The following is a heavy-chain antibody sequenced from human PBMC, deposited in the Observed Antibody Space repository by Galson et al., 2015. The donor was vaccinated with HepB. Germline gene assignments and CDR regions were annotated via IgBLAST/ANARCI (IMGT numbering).Heavy chain of an antibody. Sequence: SLRLSCAASGLTFSTYAMSWVRQAPGKGLEWLSTISGSGGSIYYADSVKGRFAISRYNSKSTLYLQMNGLRAEDTAVYSCAKFYSGTYYLDAFDIWGHGTLVTVSS. J-gene: IGHJ3*02. D-gene: IGHD1-26*01. V-gene: IGHV3-23*01. CDR3: AKFYSGTYYLDAFDI. CDR2: ISGSGGSI. CDR1: GLTFSTYA.